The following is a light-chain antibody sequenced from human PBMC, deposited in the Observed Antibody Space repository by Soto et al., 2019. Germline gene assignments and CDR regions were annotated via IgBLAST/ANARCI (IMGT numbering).Light chain of an antibody. CDR2: EVS. V-gene: IGLV2-14*01. Sequence: QSALTQPASVSGSPGQSITISCTGTSSDVGGYNYVSWYQQHPGKAPKLMIYEVSNRPSGVSNRFSGSKSGNTASLTISGIQAEDEADYYCSSYTSSSTVVFGGGNQLTVL. CDR1: SSDVGGYNY. J-gene: IGLJ2*01. CDR3: SSYTSSSTVV.